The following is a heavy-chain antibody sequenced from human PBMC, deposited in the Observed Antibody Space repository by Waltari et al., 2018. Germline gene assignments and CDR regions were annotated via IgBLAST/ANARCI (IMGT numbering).Heavy chain of an antibody. V-gene: IGHV4-61*02. CDR3: ARDRNYAEFYFDH. D-gene: IGHD1-7*01. CDR2: IYTNGDT. Sequence: QVQLQESGPSLVRPSETLSLTCSVSGDSIKRGTCFWAWVRQPAKKGLEWIGRIYTNGDTHYTPSLQSRATISVDTSKNQISLNLRSLSAADTAVYYCARDRNYAEFYFDHWGPGILVTVSS. CDR1: GDSIKRGTCF. J-gene: IGHJ4*02.